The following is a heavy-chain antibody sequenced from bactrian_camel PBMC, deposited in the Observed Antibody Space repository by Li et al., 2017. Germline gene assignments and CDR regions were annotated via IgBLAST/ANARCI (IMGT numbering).Heavy chain of an antibody. D-gene: IGHD3*01. CDR3: ASVWKYELTAPPLAQSSYNL. J-gene: IGHJ4*01. CDR1: GYLISRYS. V-gene: IGHV3S57*01. CDR2: IEGGGRM. Sequence: VQLVESGGGSVQAGESLRLSCEASGYLISRYSMGWFRQAPGKEREGVAAIEGGGRMSYRDSVKGRFTISKDNAKNTLYLQMNSLKPEDTAMYYCASVWKYELTAPPLAQSSYNLWGQGTQVTVS.